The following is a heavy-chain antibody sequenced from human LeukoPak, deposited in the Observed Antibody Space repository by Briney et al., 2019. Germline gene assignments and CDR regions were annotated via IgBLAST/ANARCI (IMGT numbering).Heavy chain of an antibody. J-gene: IGHJ4*02. D-gene: IGHD5-24*01. V-gene: IGHV3-30*15. Sequence: PGGSLRLSCAASGFTFSNYAMHWVRQAPGKGLEWVSLISSGGTYEYYADSVKGRFTISRDNSKNTLYLQMSSLRGEDTAVFYCACSDDQKRFKYWGQGTLVTVSS. CDR3: ACSDDQKRFKY. CDR1: GFTFSNYA. CDR2: ISSGGTYE.